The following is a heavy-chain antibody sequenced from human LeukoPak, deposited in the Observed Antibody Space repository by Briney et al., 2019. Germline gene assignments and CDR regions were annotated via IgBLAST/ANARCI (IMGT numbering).Heavy chain of an antibody. CDR2: INIDGSGT. V-gene: IGHV3-74*01. J-gene: IGHJ6*03. CDR3: AKVRPGYYYMDV. Sequence: AGGSLRLSCAASGFTFSSYWMHWVRQAPGKGLVWVSRINIDGSGTSYADSVKGRFTISRDNAKNTLYLQMNSLRVEDTAVYYCAKVRPGYYYMDVWGNGTTVTVSS. CDR1: GFTFSSYW. D-gene: IGHD4-17*01.